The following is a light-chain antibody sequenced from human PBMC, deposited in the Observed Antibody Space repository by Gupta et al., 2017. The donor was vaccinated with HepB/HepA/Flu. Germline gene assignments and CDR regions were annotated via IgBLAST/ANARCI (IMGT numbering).Light chain of an antibody. Sequence: DNQMTQSPSSLSASVGDRVNITCQASQDINIFLNWYQQKPGKAPSLLIYDASALEEGVPSRFSGSVSGTHFTFTISSLQPEDVATYYCQKSNYVPLTFGGGTKVEIK. CDR2: DAS. J-gene: IGKJ4*01. CDR1: QDINIF. V-gene: IGKV1-33*01. CDR3: QKSNYVPLT.